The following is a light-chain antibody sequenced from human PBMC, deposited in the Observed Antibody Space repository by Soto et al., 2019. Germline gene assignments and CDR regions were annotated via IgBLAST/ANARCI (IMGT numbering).Light chain of an antibody. Sequence: EIVLTQSPGTLSLSPGERATLCCRASQSVNNAYLAWYQQKPGQAPRLLIYDASKRATGIPDRFSGSGSGTDFTLTISRLEPEDFAVYYCQQYGTSVLTFGGGTKVEIK. CDR1: QSVNNAY. CDR2: DAS. J-gene: IGKJ4*01. V-gene: IGKV3-20*01. CDR3: QQYGTSVLT.